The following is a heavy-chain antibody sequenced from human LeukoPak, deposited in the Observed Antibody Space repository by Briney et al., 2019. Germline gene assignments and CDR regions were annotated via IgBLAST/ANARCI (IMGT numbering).Heavy chain of an antibody. J-gene: IGHJ4*02. CDR2: ISYDGSNK. D-gene: IGHD3-10*01. CDR3: ANDRSMGLDY. V-gene: IGHV3-30*18. Sequence: GGSLRLSCAASGFTFSYYYMHWVRQAPGKGLEWVAVISYDGSNKYYADSVKGRFTISRDNSKNTLYLQINSLRAEDTAVYYCANDRSMGLDYWGQGTLVSVSS. CDR1: GFTFSYYY.